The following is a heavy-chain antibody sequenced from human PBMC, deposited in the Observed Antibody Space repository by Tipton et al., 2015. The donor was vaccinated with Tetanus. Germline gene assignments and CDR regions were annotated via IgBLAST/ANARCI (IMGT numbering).Heavy chain of an antibody. V-gene: IGHV4-30-4*01. CDR1: GGSFRSGDHY. CDR3: ARLASYSNHLDA. D-gene: IGHD4-11*01. Sequence: TLSLTCTVSGGSFRSGDHYWSWIRQPPGKGLEWIGYIYYSGNSDYNPSLKRRVTLSVDTSNNQFSLKLNSVTAADTAVYYCARLASYSNHLDAWGQGALVTVSS. CDR2: IYYSGNS. J-gene: IGHJ4*02.